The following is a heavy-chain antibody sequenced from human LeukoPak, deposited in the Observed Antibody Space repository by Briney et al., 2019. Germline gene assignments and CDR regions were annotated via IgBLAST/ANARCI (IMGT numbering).Heavy chain of an antibody. J-gene: IGHJ4*02. D-gene: IGHD5-12*01. CDR1: GGSFSGYY. Sequence: SETLSLTCAVYGGSFSGYYWSWIRQPPGKGLEWIGEINHSGSTNYNPSLKSRVTISVDTSKNQFSLKLSSVTAADTAVYYCARAVFWWLRILYYFDYWGQGTLVTVSS. CDR3: ARAVFWWLRILYYFDY. V-gene: IGHV4-34*01. CDR2: INHSGST.